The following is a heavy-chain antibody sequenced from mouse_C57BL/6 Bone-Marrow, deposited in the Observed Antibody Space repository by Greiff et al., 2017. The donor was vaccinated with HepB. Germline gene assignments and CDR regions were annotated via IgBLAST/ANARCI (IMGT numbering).Heavy chain of an antibody. D-gene: IGHD2-10*01. J-gene: IGHJ2*01. CDR1: GYTFTSYG. CDR3: ARAYYGNAYYFDY. V-gene: IGHV1-81*01. CDR2: IYPRSGNT. Sequence: VQLQQSGAELARPGASVKLSCKASGYTFTSYGISWVKQRTGQGLEWIGEIYPRSGNTYYNEQFKGKATLTADKTSSTAYMELRSLTSEDSAVYFCARAYYGNAYYFDYWGQGTTLAVSS.